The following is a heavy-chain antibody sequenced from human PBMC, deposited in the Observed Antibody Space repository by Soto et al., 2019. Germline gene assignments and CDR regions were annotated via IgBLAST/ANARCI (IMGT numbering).Heavy chain of an antibody. D-gene: IGHD3-3*01. J-gene: IGHJ6*02. CDR1: GYTFTSYG. V-gene: IGHV1-18*01. CDR2: ISAYNGNT. Sequence: ASVKVSCKASGYTFTSYGISWVRQAPGQGLEWMGWISAYNGNTNYAQKLQGRVTMTTDTSTSTAYMELRSLRSDDTAVYYCARDIRFLVPLILGRGMDVWGQGTTVTVSS. CDR3: ARDIRFLVPLILGRGMDV.